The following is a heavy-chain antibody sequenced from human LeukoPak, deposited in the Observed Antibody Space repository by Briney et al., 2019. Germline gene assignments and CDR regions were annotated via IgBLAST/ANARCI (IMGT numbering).Heavy chain of an antibody. CDR2: ISGTGRST. Sequence: GGSLRLSCAASGFTFSSYAMSWVRQAPGKGLEWVSTISGTGRSTYYADSVKGRFTISRDNSKNSLYLEMNSLRTEDAAMYYCAKESGKFDYWGQGTLVAVSS. CDR3: AKESGKFDY. CDR1: GFTFSSYA. V-gene: IGHV3-23*01. J-gene: IGHJ4*02.